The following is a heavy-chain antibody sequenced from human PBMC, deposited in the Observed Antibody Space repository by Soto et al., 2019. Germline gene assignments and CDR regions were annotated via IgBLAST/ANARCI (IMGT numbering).Heavy chain of an antibody. CDR2: IYWDDDK. CDR1: GFSLITSGVG. Sequence: QITLKESGPTLVKPTQTLTLTCTFSGFSLITSGVGVGWIRQPPGKALEWLALIYWDDDKRYSPSLKSRLTSTKDTPKTKVFLTRTNVDPGTTATYPLAHMSRGLAFDTGGQGTLFTVPS. J-gene: IGHJ3*02. CDR3: AHMSRGLAFDT. V-gene: IGHV2-5*02. D-gene: IGHD3-10*01.